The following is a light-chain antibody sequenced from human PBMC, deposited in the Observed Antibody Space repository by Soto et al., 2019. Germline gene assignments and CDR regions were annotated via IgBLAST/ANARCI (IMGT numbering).Light chain of an antibody. Sequence: IQLTQSPSSLSASVGDRVTITCRASQGLSSYLAWYQQKPGKAPKLLIYAASTLQSGVPSRFSGSGSGTEFTLTISSLQPDDFATYYCQQYNSYPLTFGGGTKVDI. CDR3: QQYNSYPLT. CDR2: AAS. CDR1: QGLSSY. V-gene: IGKV1-9*01. J-gene: IGKJ4*01.